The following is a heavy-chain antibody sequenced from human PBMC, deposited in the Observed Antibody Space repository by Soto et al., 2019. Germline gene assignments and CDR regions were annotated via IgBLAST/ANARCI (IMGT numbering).Heavy chain of an antibody. J-gene: IGHJ6*02. Sequence: GGSVRLSCAASGFTFSSYWMHWVRQAPGKGLMWISRLNSGGTTANYAVSVSGRFTISRDNAKNTLYLQLNSLSDEDTAVYYCARGVPGYYAVDVWGQGTTVTVSS. V-gene: IGHV3-74*01. CDR3: ARGVPGYYAVDV. CDR1: GFTFSSYW. CDR2: LNSGGTTA.